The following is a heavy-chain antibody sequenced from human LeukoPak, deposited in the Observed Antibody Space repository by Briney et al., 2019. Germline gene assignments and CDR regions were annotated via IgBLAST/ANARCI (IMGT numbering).Heavy chain of an antibody. D-gene: IGHD6-13*01. CDR1: GGSISSYY. CDR2: IYTSGST. Sequence: SEALSLTCTVSGGSISSYYWSWIRQPAGKGLEWIGRIYTSGSTNYNPSLKCRVTISVDKSKNQFSLKLSSVTAADTAVYYCARPSLVGAAANYYYYMDVWGKGTTVTVSS. V-gene: IGHV4-4*07. CDR3: ARPSLVGAAANYYYYMDV. J-gene: IGHJ6*03.